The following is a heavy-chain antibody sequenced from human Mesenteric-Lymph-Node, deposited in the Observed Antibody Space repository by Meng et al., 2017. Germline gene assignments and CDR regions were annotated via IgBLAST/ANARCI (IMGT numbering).Heavy chain of an antibody. V-gene: IGHV6-1*01. CDR2: TYYKSKWYN. CDR3: ARDPAAFDL. D-gene: IGHD6-13*01. CDR1: GDSVSTNSAA. J-gene: IGHJ5*02. Sequence: KQSGQGRVKPSQTLSLTCAISGDSVSTNSAAWNWIRQSPSGGLEWLGRTYYKSKWYNDYAESVKSRIAINPDTSKNQFSLQLNSVTPEDTAVYYCARDPAAFDLWGQGILVTVSS.